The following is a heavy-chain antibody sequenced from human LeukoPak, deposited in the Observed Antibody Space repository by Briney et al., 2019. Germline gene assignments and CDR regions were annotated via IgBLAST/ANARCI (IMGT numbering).Heavy chain of an antibody. CDR3: ARTYYDFWSGYPPTDY. Sequence: SETLSLTCTVSGGSISSGSYYWSWIRQPAGKGLEWIGCIYTSGSTNYNPSLKSRVTISVDTSKNQFSLKLSSVTAADTAVYYCARTYYDFWSGYPPTDYWGQGTLVTVSS. CDR1: GGSISSGSYY. J-gene: IGHJ4*02. D-gene: IGHD3-3*01. CDR2: IYTSGST. V-gene: IGHV4-61*02.